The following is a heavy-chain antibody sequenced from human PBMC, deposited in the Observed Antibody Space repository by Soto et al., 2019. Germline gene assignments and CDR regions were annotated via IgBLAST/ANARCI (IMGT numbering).Heavy chain of an antibody. CDR1: GFTFSSYS. CDR3: AKGGNGWFDP. V-gene: IGHV3-21*04. CDR2: ISSSSSYI. J-gene: IGHJ5*02. D-gene: IGHD3-10*01. Sequence: EVQLVESGGGLVKPGGSLRLSCAASGFTFSSYSMNWVRQAPGKGLEWVSSISSSSSYIYYADSVKGRFTISRDNSKNTLYVQMNSLRVEDTAVYYCAKGGNGWFDPWGQGTLVTVSS.